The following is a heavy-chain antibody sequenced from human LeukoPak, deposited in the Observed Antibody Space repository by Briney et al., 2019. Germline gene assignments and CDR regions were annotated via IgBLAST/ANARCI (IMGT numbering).Heavy chain of an antibody. CDR2: IIPILGIA. Sequence: ASVKVSCKASGGTFSSYAISWVRQAPGQGLEWMGRIIPILGIANYAQKFQGRVTITADKSTSTAYMELSSLRSEDTAVYYCARDTYYYDSSGHVEHWGQGTLVTVSS. D-gene: IGHD3-22*01. CDR3: ARDTYYYDSSGHVEH. CDR1: GGTFSSYA. V-gene: IGHV1-69*04. J-gene: IGHJ5*02.